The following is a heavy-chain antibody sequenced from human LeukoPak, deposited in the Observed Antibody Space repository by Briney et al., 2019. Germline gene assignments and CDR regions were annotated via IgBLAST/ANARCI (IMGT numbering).Heavy chain of an antibody. D-gene: IGHD1-1*01. CDR1: GGSISSYY. CDR3: ARGSTTRLY. CDR2: IYDSGST. Sequence: PSETLSLTCTVSGGSISSYYWSWIRQPPGKGLEWIGYIYDSGSTNYNPSLKSRVTISVDTSKNQFSLKLSSVTAADTAVYYCARGSTTRLYWGQGTLVTVSS. J-gene: IGHJ4*02. V-gene: IGHV4-59*12.